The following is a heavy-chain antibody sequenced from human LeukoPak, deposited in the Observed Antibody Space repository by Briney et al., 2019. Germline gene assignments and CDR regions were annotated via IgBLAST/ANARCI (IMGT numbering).Heavy chain of an antibody. J-gene: IGHJ3*02. CDR1: GYIFTTYD. CDR3: ARVARDYYGSGSLVGAFDI. CDR2: ISPKRGQT. Sequence: ASVKVSCKASGYIFTTYDITWVRQAPGQGLEWMGWISPKRGQTNYAQNLQGRVTMTTDTSTSIVYMELRSLRSDDTAVYYCARVARDYYGSGSLVGAFDIWGQGTMVTVSS. D-gene: IGHD3-10*01. V-gene: IGHV1-18*01.